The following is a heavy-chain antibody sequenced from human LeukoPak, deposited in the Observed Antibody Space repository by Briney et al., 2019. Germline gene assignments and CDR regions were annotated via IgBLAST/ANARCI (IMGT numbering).Heavy chain of an antibody. CDR3: ARVGRGCSSIRCYWEDWFDP. CDR1: GYSFTNYG. J-gene: IGHJ5*02. D-gene: IGHD2-2*01. Sequence: ASVKVSCKASGYSFTNYGSTWIREAPGQGPEGLGWISGDNANAHYAKNVQGRVTLTTDTSTNTAYMELRGLTSEAPAMYYCARVGRGCSSIRCYWEDWFDPWGQGTLVIVSS. V-gene: IGHV1-18*01. CDR2: ISGDNANA.